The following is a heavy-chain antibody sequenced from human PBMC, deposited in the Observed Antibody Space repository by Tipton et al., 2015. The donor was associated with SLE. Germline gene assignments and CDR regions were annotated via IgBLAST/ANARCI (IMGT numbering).Heavy chain of an antibody. CDR3: ARGGNYHIMDY. V-gene: IGHV3-48*03. CDR2: ISTSGGTT. CDR1: GFTFSNYE. D-gene: IGHD1-7*01. Sequence: SLRLSCAASGFTFSNYEMNWVRQAPGKGLEWISYISTSGGTTHYADSVKGRFTISRDNAKNSMYLQMNSLRGEDTAVYYCARGGNYHIMDYWGQGTLVTVSS. J-gene: IGHJ4*02.